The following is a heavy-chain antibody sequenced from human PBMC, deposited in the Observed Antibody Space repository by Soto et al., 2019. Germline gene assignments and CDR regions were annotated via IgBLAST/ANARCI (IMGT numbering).Heavy chain of an antibody. CDR1: GFTFTNYG. V-gene: IGHV3-33*01. D-gene: IGHD5-18*01. CDR3: ARDEIQIWSFVGTLEH. J-gene: IGHJ4*02. Sequence: QVHLVAAGGGVVQPGRSLTLSCTASGFTFTNYGIHWVRQAPGKGLEWVAVIWSDGNSKDYGDSVKGRFTVSRDNAKNTVFLQKDSLGVEDTAVYYCARDEIQIWSFVGTLEHWGQGTLVTLS. CDR2: IWSDGNSK.